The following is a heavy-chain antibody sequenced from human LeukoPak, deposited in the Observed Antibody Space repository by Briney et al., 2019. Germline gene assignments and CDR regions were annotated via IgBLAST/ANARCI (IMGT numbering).Heavy chain of an antibody. CDR1: GFTFDDYA. Sequence: PGRSLRLSCAASGFTFDDYAMHWVRQAPGKGLEWVSGISWNSGSIGYADSVKGRFTISRDNAKNSLYLQMNSLRAEDTAVYYCARDLRSSIAVAGHYYYYGMDVWGQGTTVTVSS. V-gene: IGHV3-9*01. CDR3: ARDLRSSIAVAGHYYYYGMDV. J-gene: IGHJ6*02. CDR2: ISWNSGSI. D-gene: IGHD6-19*01.